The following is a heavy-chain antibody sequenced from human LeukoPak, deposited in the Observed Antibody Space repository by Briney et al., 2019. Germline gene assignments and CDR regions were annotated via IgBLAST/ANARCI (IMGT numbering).Heavy chain of an antibody. CDR2: IYLGDSDT. CDR3: ARHSSYTSGWPLDY. CDR1: GDNFNRHW. Sequence: GESLKISCKGSGDNFNRHWIGWVRQMPGKGLEWMGIIYLGDSDTRYSPSFQGQITISADKSISTAYLQWSSLKASDTAIYYCARHSSYTSGWPLDYWGQGTLVTVSP. V-gene: IGHV5-51*01. J-gene: IGHJ4*02. D-gene: IGHD6-19*01.